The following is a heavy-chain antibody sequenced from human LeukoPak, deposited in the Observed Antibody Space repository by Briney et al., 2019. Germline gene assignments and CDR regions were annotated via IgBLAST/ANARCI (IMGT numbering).Heavy chain of an antibody. V-gene: IGHV3-7*01. CDR1: RFTFSEYW. J-gene: IGHJ4*02. CDR2: IKQDGSEK. CDR3: ARVVFPSRVSDY. Sequence: GGSLRLSCAASRFTFSEYWMSWVRQAPGKGLEWVANIKQDGSEKYYVDSVKGRFTISKDNAKNSLYLQMNSLRVEDTAVYYCARVVFPSRVSDYWGQGTLVTVSS. D-gene: IGHD2-21*01.